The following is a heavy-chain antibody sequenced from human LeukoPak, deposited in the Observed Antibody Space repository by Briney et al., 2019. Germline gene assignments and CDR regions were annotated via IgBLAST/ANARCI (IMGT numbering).Heavy chain of an antibody. Sequence: GESLKISCKGSGYSFTTYWIGWVRQMPGKGLEWMGIIYPGDSDIRYSPSFQGQVTISADKSISTAYLQWSSLKASDTAMYYCARCSPYYDILTGFDYWGQGTLVTVSS. CDR1: GYSFTTYW. V-gene: IGHV5-51*01. CDR2: IYPGDSDI. D-gene: IGHD3-9*01. CDR3: ARCSPYYDILTGFDY. J-gene: IGHJ4*02.